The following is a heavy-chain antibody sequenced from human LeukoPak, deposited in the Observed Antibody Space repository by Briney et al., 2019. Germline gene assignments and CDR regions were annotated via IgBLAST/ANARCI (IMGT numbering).Heavy chain of an antibody. J-gene: IGHJ4*02. D-gene: IGHD6-19*01. CDR3: ARDPGYSSGWFDY. CDR1: GFTFSSYS. CDR2: ISASSNFI. Sequence: GGSLRLSCVVSGFTFSSYSMSWARQAPGKGLEWVSSISASSNFISYADSVKGRFTISRDNAKKSLYLQMNSVRAEDTAVYYCARDPGYSSGWFDYWGQGALVTVSS. V-gene: IGHV3-21*01.